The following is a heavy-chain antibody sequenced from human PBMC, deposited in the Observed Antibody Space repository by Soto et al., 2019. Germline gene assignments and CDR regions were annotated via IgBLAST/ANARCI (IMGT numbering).Heavy chain of an antibody. CDR3: AREKYRSSWGDYYYCMDV. D-gene: IGHD6-6*01. V-gene: IGHV1-18*01. CDR2: ISAYNGNT. CDR1: GYTFTSSG. J-gene: IGHJ6*02. Sequence: XSVKVSCKASGYTFTSSGINWVRQAPGQGLEWMGWISAYNGNTNYAQKLQGRVTMTTDTSTSTAYMELRSLRSDDTAVYYCAREKYRSSWGDYYYCMDVWGQGTLVPV.